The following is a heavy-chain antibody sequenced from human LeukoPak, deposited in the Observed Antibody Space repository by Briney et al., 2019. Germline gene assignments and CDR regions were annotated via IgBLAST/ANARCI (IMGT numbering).Heavy chain of an antibody. CDR3: ARVWGRGAFDI. V-gene: IGHV4-30-4*08. D-gene: IGHD1-26*01. J-gene: IGHJ3*02. CDR1: GGSISSGDYY. CDR2: IYYSGST. Sequence: PSETLSLTCTVSGGSISSGDYYWSWIRQPPGKGLEWIGYIYYSGSTYYNPSLKSRVTISVDTSKNQFSLKLSSVTAADTAVYYCARVWGRGAFDIWGQGTMVTVSS.